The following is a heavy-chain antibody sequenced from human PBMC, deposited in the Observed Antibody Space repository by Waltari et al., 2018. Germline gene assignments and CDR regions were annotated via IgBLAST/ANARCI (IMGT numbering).Heavy chain of an antibody. CDR1: DQSIKSGFY. CDR2: VYHSGAT. J-gene: IGHJ3*01. CDR3: ARDHSTSWSHDAYDV. Sequence: QVKLQESGPGLVRPSETLSLTCLVSDQSIKSGFYWGWRRLPPGKGLEWIGSVYHSGATYYNPSLSSRVTISVDTSKNQVFLRLASVTAADTGMYYCARDHSTSWSHDAYDVWGPGTMVTVAS. D-gene: IGHD2-2*01. V-gene: IGHV4-38-2*02.